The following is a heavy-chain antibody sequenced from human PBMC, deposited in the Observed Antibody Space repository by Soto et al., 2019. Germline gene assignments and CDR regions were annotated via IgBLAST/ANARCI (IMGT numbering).Heavy chain of an antibody. D-gene: IGHD2-15*01. CDR3: ARHAVVAGYYYYYMDV. CDR1: GGSISSYY. Sequence: PSETLSLTCTVSGGSISSYYWSWIRQPPGKGLEWIGYIYYSGSTNYNPSLKSRVTISVDTSRNQFSLKLSSVTAADTAVYYCARHAVVAGYYYYYMDVWGKGTTVTV. CDR2: IYYSGST. V-gene: IGHV4-59*08. J-gene: IGHJ6*03.